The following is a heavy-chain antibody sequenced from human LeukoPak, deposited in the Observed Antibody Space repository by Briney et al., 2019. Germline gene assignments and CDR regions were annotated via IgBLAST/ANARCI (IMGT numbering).Heavy chain of an antibody. D-gene: IGHD2-2*02. J-gene: IGHJ5*02. V-gene: IGHV4-59*08. CDR3: ARARYCSSTSCYTKGGWFDP. CDR1: GGSISSYY. CDR2: IYYSGST. Sequence: SETLSLTCTVPGGSISSYYWSWIRQPPGKGLEWIGYIYYSGSTNYNPSLKGRVTISVDTSMNQFSLKLSSVTAADTAVYYCARARYCSSTSCYTKGGWFDPWGQGTLVTVSS.